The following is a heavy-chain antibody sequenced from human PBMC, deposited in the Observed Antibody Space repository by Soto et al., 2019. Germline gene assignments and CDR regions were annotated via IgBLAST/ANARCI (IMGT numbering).Heavy chain of an antibody. D-gene: IGHD2-2*01. V-gene: IGHV1-69*06. CDR3: ARLPPPIVVVPAASYYYYGMDV. CDR1: GGTFSSYA. CDR2: IIPIFGTA. J-gene: IGHJ6*02. Sequence: SVKVSCKASGGTFSSYAISWVRQAPGQGLEWMGGIIPIFGTANYAQKFQGRVTITADKSTSTAYMELSSLRSEDTAVYYCARLPPPIVVVPAASYYYYGMDVWGQGTTVTVSS.